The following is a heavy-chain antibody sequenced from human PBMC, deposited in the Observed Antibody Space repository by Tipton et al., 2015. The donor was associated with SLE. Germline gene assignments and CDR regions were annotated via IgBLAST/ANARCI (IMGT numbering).Heavy chain of an antibody. J-gene: IGHJ4*02. CDR1: GFTVSSNY. CDR2: IYSGGST. Sequence: SLRLSCAASGFTVSSNYMSWVRQAPGRGLEWVSLIYSGGSTYYADSVKGRFTISRDNSKNTLYLQMNSLRAEDTAVYYCARIRSSTSPNPFDYWGQGTLVTVSS. D-gene: IGHD2-2*01. V-gene: IGHV3-53*01. CDR3: ARIRSSTSPNPFDY.